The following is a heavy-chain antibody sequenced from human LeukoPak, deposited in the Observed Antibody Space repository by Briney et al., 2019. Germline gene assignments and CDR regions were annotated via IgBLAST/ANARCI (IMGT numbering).Heavy chain of an antibody. V-gene: IGHV4-4*07. J-gene: IGHJ3*02. CDR3: ARDYYDSSGYYSAERGAFDI. CDR1: GGSISGYF. D-gene: IGHD3-22*01. Sequence: SETLSLTCTVSGGSISGYFWAWIRRPAGKGLEWIGRIYSSGSTNYNLSLKSRVTISVDTSKNQFSLKLSSVTAADTAVYYCARDYYDSSGYYSAERGAFDIWGQGTMVTVSS. CDR2: IYSSGST.